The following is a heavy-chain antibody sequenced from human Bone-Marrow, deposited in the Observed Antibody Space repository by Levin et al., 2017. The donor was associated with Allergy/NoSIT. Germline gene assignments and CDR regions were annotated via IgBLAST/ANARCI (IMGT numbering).Heavy chain of an antibody. V-gene: IGHV3-23*01. D-gene: IGHD6-13*01. CDR3: AKDLGGSSWSHNYYGMDV. CDR1: GFAFSSYA. CDR2: ISDSGGDS. Sequence: AGGSLRLSCAASGFAFSSYAMTWVRQAPGKGLEWVSVISDSGGDSYYADSVKGRFVISRDNSRNTLYLQMSSLRAEDTAIYYCAKDLGGSSWSHNYYGMDVWGHGTTVIVSS. J-gene: IGHJ6*02.